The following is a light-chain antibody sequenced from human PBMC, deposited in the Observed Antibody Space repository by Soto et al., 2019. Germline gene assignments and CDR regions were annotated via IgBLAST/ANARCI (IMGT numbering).Light chain of an antibody. V-gene: IGLV2-14*01. J-gene: IGLJ2*01. CDR1: SSDVGGHNY. Sequence: QSALTQPASVSGSPGQSITISCTGTSSDVGGHNYVSWYQQHPGKAPNLIIFDVSNRPSGVSDRFSGSRSANTASLTISGLLAGDEADYYCSSYTRSSTVVFGGGTKLTVL. CDR2: DVS. CDR3: SSYTRSSTVV.